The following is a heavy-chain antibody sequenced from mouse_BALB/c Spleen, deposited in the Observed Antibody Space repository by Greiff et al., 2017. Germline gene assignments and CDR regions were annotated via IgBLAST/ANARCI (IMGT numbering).Heavy chain of an antibody. Sequence: EVKLMESGGGLVKPGGSLKLSCAASGFTFSSYAMSWVRQSPEKRLEWVAEISSGGSYTYYPDTVTGRFTISRDNAKNTLYLEMSSLRSEDTAMYYCARIYDGYYVGYFDVWGAGTTVTVAS. CDR1: GFTFSSYA. D-gene: IGHD2-3*01. CDR2: ISSGGSYT. J-gene: IGHJ1*01. V-gene: IGHV5-9-4*01. CDR3: ARIYDGYYVGYFDV.